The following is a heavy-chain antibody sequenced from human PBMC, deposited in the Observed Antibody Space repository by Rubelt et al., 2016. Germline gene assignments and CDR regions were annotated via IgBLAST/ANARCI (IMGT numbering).Heavy chain of an antibody. CDR2: IIPILGIA. J-gene: IGHJ3*02. V-gene: IGHV1-69*04. Sequence: QVQLVQSGAEVKKPGSSVKVSCKASGGTFSSYAISWVRQAPGQGLEWMGRIIPILGIANYAQKFQGRVTITADKSTSTAYMELSSLRSEDTAVYYCAGDRLLDDSSGGYAFDIWGQGTMITVSS. CDR1: GGTFSSYA. CDR3: AGDRLLDDSSGGYAFDI. D-gene: IGHD3-22*01.